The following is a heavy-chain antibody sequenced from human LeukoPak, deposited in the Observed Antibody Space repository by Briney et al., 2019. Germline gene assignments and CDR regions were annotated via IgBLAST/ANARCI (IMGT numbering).Heavy chain of an antibody. D-gene: IGHD5-18*01. Sequence: GASVKVSCKASGYSFTGYYMHWVRQAPGQGLEWMGWINPNSGGSNYAQKFQGRVTMTRDTSISTAYMELSRLTSDDTAVYYCAREGYSSDAFDIWGQGTMVTVSS. CDR1: GYSFTGYY. CDR3: AREGYSSDAFDI. J-gene: IGHJ3*02. CDR2: INPNSGGS. V-gene: IGHV1-2*02.